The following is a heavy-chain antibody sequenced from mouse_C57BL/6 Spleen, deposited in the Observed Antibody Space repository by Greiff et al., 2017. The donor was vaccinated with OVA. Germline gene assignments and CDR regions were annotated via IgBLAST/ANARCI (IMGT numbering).Heavy chain of an antibody. J-gene: IGHJ2*01. CDR3: ARKAYYYGSSHYFDY. CDR1: GYTFTDYY. CDR2: INPNNGGT. V-gene: IGHV1-26*01. D-gene: IGHD1-1*01. Sequence: VQLQQSGPELVKPGASVTISCKASGYTFTDYYMNWVKQSHGKSLEWIGDINPNNGGTSYNQKFKGKATLTVDKSSSTAYMELRSLTSEDSSVYYCARKAYYYGSSHYFDYWGQGTTLTVSS.